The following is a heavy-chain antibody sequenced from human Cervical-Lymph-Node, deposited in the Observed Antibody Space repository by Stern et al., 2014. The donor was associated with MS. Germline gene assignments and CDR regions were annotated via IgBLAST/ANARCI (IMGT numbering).Heavy chain of an antibody. CDR2: INAGNGNT. J-gene: IGHJ6*02. Sequence: VQLVQSGAEVKKPGASVKVSCKASGYTFTSYAMHWVRQAPGQRLEWMGWINAGNGNTKCSQKFQGRVTITRDTSASTAYMELSSLRSEDTAVYYCAREGGSYYYGMDVWGQGTTVTVSS. CDR3: AREGGSYYYGMDV. D-gene: IGHD1-26*01. CDR1: GYTFTSYA. V-gene: IGHV1-3*01.